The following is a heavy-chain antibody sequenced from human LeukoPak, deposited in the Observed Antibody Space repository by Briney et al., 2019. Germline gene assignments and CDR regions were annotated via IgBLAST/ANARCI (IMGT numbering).Heavy chain of an antibody. CDR2: INPSGGST. V-gene: IGHV1-46*01. D-gene: IGHD1-26*01. J-gene: IGHJ4*02. CDR3: ASGSYMYYFDY. Sequence: ASVKVSCKASGYTFTSYYMHWVRQAPGQGLKWMGIINPSGGSTSYAQKFQGRVTMTRDTSTSAVYMELSSLRSEDTAVYYCASGSYMYYFDYWGQGTLVTVSS. CDR1: GYTFTSYY.